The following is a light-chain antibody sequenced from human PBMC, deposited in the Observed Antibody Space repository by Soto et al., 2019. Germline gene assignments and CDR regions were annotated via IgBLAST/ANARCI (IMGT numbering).Light chain of an antibody. V-gene: IGKV1-5*01. CDR1: QSISRW. Sequence: DIQMTQSPSTLSASVGDRVTITCRASQSISRWLAWYQQKPGKAPKLVIYDVSNRAAGIPARFSGSGSGTDFTLTISSLEPEDFAVYYCQQRTDWPPVYTFGQGTKLEIK. CDR2: DVS. CDR3: QQRTDWPPVYT. J-gene: IGKJ2*01.